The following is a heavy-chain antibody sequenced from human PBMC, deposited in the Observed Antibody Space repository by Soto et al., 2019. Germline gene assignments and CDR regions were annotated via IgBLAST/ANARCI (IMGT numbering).Heavy chain of an antibody. Sequence: GGSLRLSCAASGFTFSAYSVNWVRQAPGKGLEWISYISSGSKTIYYADSVKGRFIVSRDNAKNSQYLQMNSLRDEDTAVYYCVREDILGVRSFDYWGQGTLVTVSS. CDR3: VREDILGVRSFDY. J-gene: IGHJ4*02. D-gene: IGHD3-9*01. CDR2: ISSGSKTI. CDR1: GFTFSAYS. V-gene: IGHV3-48*02.